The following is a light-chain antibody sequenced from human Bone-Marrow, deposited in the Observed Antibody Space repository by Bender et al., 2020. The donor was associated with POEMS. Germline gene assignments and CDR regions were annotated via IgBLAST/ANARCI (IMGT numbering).Light chain of an antibody. CDR2: EGT. Sequence: QSVLTQPRSVSGSPGQSVTISCTGTSNDVGGYNYVSWYQQHPGKAPKLMIYEGTKRPSGVSNRFSGSKSGNTASLTISGLQAEDEADYYCCSYAGSRTYVFGTGTKVTVL. J-gene: IGLJ1*01. CDR1: SNDVGGYNY. V-gene: IGLV2-23*01. CDR3: CSYAGSRTYV.